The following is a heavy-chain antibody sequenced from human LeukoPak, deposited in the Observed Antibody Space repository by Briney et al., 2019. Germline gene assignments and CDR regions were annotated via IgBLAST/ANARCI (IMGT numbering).Heavy chain of an antibody. D-gene: IGHD4-17*01. V-gene: IGHV3-33*01. J-gene: IGHJ6*02. CDR2: IWYDGSNK. CDR1: GFTFSSYG. CDR3: ARGMTTVTTALYYYYYGMDV. Sequence: GGSLRLSCAASGFTFSSYGMHWVRQAPGKGLEWVAVIWYDGSNKYYADSVKGRFTISRDNSKNTLYLQMNSLRAEDTAVYYCARGMTTVTTALYYYYYGMDVWGQGTTATVSS.